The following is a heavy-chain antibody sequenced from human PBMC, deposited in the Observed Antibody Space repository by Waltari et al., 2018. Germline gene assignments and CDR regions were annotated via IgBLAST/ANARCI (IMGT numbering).Heavy chain of an antibody. CDR3: ARQGYSGSSLTYDY. Sequence: QVQLVESGGGVVQPGRSLRLSCAASGFTFTSYGMHWVRQAPGKGRGGVGVMWYNGSNQYDADAVKGRFTISRDISKSTLYLQMNSLGPQDTAVYYCARQGYSGSSLTYDYWGQGTLVTVSS. J-gene: IGHJ4*02. D-gene: IGHD6-13*01. CDR1: GFTFTSYG. CDR2: MWYNGSNQ. V-gene: IGHV3-33*01.